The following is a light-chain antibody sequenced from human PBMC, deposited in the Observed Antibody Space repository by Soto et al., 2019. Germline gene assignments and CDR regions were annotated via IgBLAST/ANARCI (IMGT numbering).Light chain of an antibody. CDR3: QQLNSYPRT. CDR1: QSISSW. CDR2: DAS. J-gene: IGKJ1*01. Sequence: DIHMTQSPSTLSASVGDRVTITCRASQSISSWLAWYQQKPGKAPKLLIYDASSLESGVPSRFSGSGSGTEFTLTISSLQPEDFATYYCQQLNSYPRTFGQGTKVDIK. V-gene: IGKV1-5*01.